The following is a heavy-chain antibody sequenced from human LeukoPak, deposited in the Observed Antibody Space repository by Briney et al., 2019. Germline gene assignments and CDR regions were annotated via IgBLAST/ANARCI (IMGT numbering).Heavy chain of an antibody. CDR2: FYYSGST. Sequence: SETLSLTCTVSGGSISSYYWSWIRQPPGKGLEWIGYFYYSGSTNYNPSLKSRVTISVDTSKNQFSLKLSSVTAADTAVYYCARDRSYVWFDPWGQGTLVTVSS. V-gene: IGHV4-59*01. J-gene: IGHJ5*02. CDR1: GGSISSYY. D-gene: IGHD1-26*01. CDR3: ARDRSYVWFDP.